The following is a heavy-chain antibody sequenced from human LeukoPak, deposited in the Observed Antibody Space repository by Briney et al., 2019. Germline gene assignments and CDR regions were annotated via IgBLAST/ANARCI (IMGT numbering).Heavy chain of an antibody. V-gene: IGHV4-34*01. CDR2: INHSGST. CDR3: ASGSVAATTSFDY. D-gene: IGHD2-15*01. Sequence: SETLSLTCAVYGGSFSGYYWSWIRQPPGKGLEWTGEINHSGSTNYNPSLKSRVTISVDTSKNQFSLKLSSVTAADTAVYYCASGSVAATTSFDYWGQGTLVTVSS. J-gene: IGHJ4*02. CDR1: GGSFSGYY.